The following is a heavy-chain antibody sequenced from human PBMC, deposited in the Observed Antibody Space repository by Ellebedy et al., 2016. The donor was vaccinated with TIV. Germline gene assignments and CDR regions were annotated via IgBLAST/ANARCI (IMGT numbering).Heavy chain of an antibody. CDR2: IIPLFETT. J-gene: IGHJ4*02. CDR3: ASGGISGYDRGSFDD. D-gene: IGHD5-12*01. V-gene: IGHV1-69*13. Sequence: AASVKVSCKASGGTFSNYAISWVRQAPGQGLEWLGGIIPLFETTNYAQSFQGRVTLTADEPASTAYMELSSLRSEDTAVYYCASGGISGYDRGSFDDWGQGTLVTVSP. CDR1: GGTFSNYA.